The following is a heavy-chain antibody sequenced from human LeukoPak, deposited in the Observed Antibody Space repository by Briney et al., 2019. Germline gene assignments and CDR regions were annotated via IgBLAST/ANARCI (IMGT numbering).Heavy chain of an antibody. CDR1: GFTFSSNY. CDR2: IYSGGST. CDR3: ARWGIDSSGPHFDY. J-gene: IGHJ4*02. Sequence: PGGSLRLSCAASGFTFSSNYMSWVRQAPGKGLEWVAGIYSGGSTYYADSVKGRFTISRDNSKNTLYLQMNSLTAEDTAVYYCARWGIDSSGPHFDYWGQGTLVTVSS. D-gene: IGHD3-22*01. V-gene: IGHV3-66*01.